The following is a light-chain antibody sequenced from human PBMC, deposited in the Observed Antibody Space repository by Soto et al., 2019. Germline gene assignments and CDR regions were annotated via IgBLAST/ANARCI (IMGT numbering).Light chain of an antibody. V-gene: IGKV1-5*03. CDR2: KAS. Sequence: DIQMTQSPSTLSASAGDRVTITCRASQSISSWLAWYQQKPGKAPKLLIYKASSLESGVPSRFSGSGSGTEFTLTISSLQPDDFATYYCQQYNSYSPGFTFGPGTKVDSK. J-gene: IGKJ3*01. CDR3: QQYNSYSPGFT. CDR1: QSISSW.